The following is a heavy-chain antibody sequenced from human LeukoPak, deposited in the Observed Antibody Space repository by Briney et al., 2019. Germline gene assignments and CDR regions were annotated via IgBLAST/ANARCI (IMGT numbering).Heavy chain of an antibody. Sequence: GGSLRLSCAASGFTVSSNYMSWVRQAPGKGLEWVSVIYRGGSTYYADSLQGRFTISRDNSKNTLELQMRSLRVEDTAVYYCATGWNDAFDIWGQGTMVTVSS. CDR3: ATGWNDAFDI. D-gene: IGHD1-1*01. CDR2: IYRGGST. CDR1: GFTVSSNY. V-gene: IGHV3-53*01. J-gene: IGHJ3*02.